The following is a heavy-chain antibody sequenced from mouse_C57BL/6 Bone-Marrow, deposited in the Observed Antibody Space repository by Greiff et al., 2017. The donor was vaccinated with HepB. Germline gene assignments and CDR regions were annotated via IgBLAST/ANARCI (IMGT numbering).Heavy chain of an antibody. J-gene: IGHJ1*03. V-gene: IGHV1-81*01. CDR1: GYTFTSYG. Sequence: VQLQQSGAELARPGASVKLSCKASGYTFTSYGISWVKQRTGQGLEWIGEIYPRSGNTYYNEKFKGKATLTADKSSRTAYMELRSLTSEDSAVYFCARAGITTVVATDFDVWGTGTTVTVSS. D-gene: IGHD1-1*01. CDR3: ARAGITTVVATDFDV. CDR2: IYPRSGNT.